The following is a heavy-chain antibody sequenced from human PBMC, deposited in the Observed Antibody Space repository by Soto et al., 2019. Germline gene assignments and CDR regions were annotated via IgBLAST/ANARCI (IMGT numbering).Heavy chain of an antibody. V-gene: IGHV2-5*02. CDR3: ARQLWFGELL. J-gene: IGHJ4*02. CDR2: VFWDDDK. Sequence: QITLKESGPTLVKPTQTLTLTCTFSGFSLSTSGVGVGWIRQPPGKALEWLALVFWDDDKRYSPSLKSRLTITKDTSKNQVVLTLTTMDPVDTATYYCARQLWFGELLWGQGTLVTVSS. D-gene: IGHD3-10*01. CDR1: GFSLSTSGVG.